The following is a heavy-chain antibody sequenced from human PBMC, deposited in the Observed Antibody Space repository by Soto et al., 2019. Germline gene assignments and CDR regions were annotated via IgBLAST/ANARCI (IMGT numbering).Heavy chain of an antibody. CDR1: GRSISSGGYY. D-gene: IGHD3-10*01. J-gene: IGHJ6*02. V-gene: IGHV4-31*03. CDR3: ARDWYYYGSGRGPYYYFGMDV. CDR2: IYYSGPT. Sequence: QVQLQESGPGLVKPSQTLSLTCTVSGRSISSGGYYWSWLRQHPGKGLEWIGYIYYSGPTYYTPSLKSRVTISVDTSKNQFSLKLSLVSAADTAVYYCARDWYYYGSGRGPYYYFGMDVWGQGTSVTVSS.